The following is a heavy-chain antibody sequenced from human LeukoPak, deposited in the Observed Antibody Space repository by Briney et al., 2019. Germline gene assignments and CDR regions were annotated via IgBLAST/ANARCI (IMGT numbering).Heavy chain of an antibody. CDR3: ARPNTSGWRSYFDY. V-gene: IGHV4-34*01. Sequence: SETLSLTCAVYGGSFSGYYWSWIRQPPGKGLEWIGEINHSGSTNYNPSLESRVTISVDTSKNQFSLELSSVNAADTAVYYCARPNTSGWRSYFDYWGQGSLVTVSS. CDR1: GGSFSGYY. D-gene: IGHD6-19*01. J-gene: IGHJ4*02. CDR2: INHSGST.